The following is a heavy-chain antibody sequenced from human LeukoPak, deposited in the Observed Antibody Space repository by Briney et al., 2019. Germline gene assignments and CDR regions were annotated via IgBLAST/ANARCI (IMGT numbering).Heavy chain of an antibody. D-gene: IGHD3-22*01. Sequence: GGSLRLSCAASGFTFSSYSMNWVRQAPGKGLEWVAFIRYDGSNKYYADSVKGRFTISRDNSKNTLYLQMNSLRVEDTAVYYCAKDLNHYYDSSGGFDPWGQGTLVTVSS. CDR1: GFTFSSYS. J-gene: IGHJ5*02. CDR2: IRYDGSNK. CDR3: AKDLNHYYDSSGGFDP. V-gene: IGHV3-30*02.